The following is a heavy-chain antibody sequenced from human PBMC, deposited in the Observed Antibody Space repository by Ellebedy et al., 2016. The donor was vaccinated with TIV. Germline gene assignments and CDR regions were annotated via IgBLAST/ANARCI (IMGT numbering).Heavy chain of an antibody. CDR3: ARHLVREPIDNRFDP. V-gene: IGHV4-34*01. D-gene: IGHD3-10*01. CDR1: GGSFSEYY. CDR2: INHSGST. Sequence: SETLSLTXAVYGGSFSEYYWTWIRQSPGKGLEWIGEINHSGSTNYNPSLKSRVTISVDTSKNQFSLKLSSVTAADTAVYFCARHLVREPIDNRFDPWGQGTLVTVSS. J-gene: IGHJ5*02.